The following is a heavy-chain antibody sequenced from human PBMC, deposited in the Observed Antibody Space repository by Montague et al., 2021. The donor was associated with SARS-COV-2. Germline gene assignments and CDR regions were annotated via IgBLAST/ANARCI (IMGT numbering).Heavy chain of an antibody. D-gene: IGHD3-22*01. Sequence: SLRLSCAASGFTFSTYAMSWVRQAPGRGLEWVSSISGDVGHTYYADSVKGRFSVSRDNSENTVYLHLNSLKDEDTATYYCAKSFDSSGYMFDRGADSWGQGTLVTVSS. CDR1: GFTFSTYA. J-gene: IGHJ4*02. CDR2: ISGDVGHT. CDR3: AKSFDSSGYMFDRGADS. V-gene: IGHV3-23*01.